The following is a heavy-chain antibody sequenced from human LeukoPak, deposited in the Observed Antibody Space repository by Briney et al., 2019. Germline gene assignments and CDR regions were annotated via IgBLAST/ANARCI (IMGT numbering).Heavy chain of an antibody. CDR2: IYPGDSDT. D-gene: IGHD2-2*01. J-gene: IGHJ6*02. Sequence: GESLKISCKGSGYSFTSYWIGWVRQMPGKGLEWMGIIYPGDSDTTYSPSFQGQVTISADKSISTAYLQWSSLKASDTAMYYCARRDGYCSSTSCYADYYYGMDVWGQGATVTVSS. V-gene: IGHV5-51*01. CDR3: ARRDGYCSSTSCYADYYYGMDV. CDR1: GYSFTSYW.